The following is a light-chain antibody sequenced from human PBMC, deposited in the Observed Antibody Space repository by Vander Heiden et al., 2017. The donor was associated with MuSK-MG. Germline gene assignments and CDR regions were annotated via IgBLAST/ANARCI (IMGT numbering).Light chain of an antibody. CDR3: QQYSNWPPLT. V-gene: IGKV3D-15*01. J-gene: IGKJ4*01. CDR1: QSVSSS. Sequence: QSVSSSLAWYQQKPGQAPRLLIYRASTRATGIPARFSGSGSGTEFTLTISSLQSEDFAVYYCQQYSNWPPLTFGGGTKVEF. CDR2: RAS.